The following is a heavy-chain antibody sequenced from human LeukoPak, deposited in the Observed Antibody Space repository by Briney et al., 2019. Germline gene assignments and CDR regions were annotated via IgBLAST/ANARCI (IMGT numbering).Heavy chain of an antibody. CDR3: AREVTMGFDP. J-gene: IGHJ5*02. CDR2: IYYSGST. D-gene: IGHD4/OR15-4a*01. CDR1: GGSISSYY. Sequence: SETLSLTCTVSGGSISSYYWSWIRQPPGKGLEWIGYIYYSGSTNYNPSLKSRATISVDTSKNQFSLKLSSVTAADTAVYYCAREVTMGFDPWGQGTLVTVSS. V-gene: IGHV4-59*01.